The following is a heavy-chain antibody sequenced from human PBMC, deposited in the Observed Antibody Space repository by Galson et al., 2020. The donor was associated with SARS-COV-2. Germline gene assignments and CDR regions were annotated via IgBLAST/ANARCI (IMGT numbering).Heavy chain of an antibody. CDR3: ARVPVEMATVDYRYYYGMDV. J-gene: IGHJ6*02. V-gene: IGHV4-61*02. Sequence: SETLSLTCSVSGGSISSGINYWTWIRQPAGEGLEWIGAIYTSGSTSYNPSLKSRVTIPVDTSKNQFSLMLSSVTAADSAVYYCARVPVEMATVDYRYYYGMDVWGQGTTVTVSS. D-gene: IGHD4-4*01. CDR2: IYTSGST. CDR1: GGSISSGINY.